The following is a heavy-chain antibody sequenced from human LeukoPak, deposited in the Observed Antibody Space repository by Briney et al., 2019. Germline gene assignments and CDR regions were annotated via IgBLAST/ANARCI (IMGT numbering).Heavy chain of an antibody. J-gene: IGHJ4*02. CDR3: ARGSYYDSSGYRY. CDR1: GGTFSSYA. CDR2: IIPILGIA. V-gene: IGHV1-69*04. D-gene: IGHD3-22*01. Sequence: LWASVKVSCKASGGTFSSYAISWVRQAPGQGLEWMGRIIPILGIANYAQKFQGRVTITADKSTSTAYMELSSLRSEDTAVYYCARGSYYDSSGYRYWGQGTLVTVSS.